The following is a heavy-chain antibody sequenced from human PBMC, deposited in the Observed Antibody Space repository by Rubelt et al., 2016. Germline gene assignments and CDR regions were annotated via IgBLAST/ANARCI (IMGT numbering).Heavy chain of an antibody. CDR3: ARDLGRSGYASCSDY. D-gene: IGHD5-12*01. CDR1: AGSIRSTSHY. CDR2: VYYTGNT. V-gene: IGHV4-39*07. Sequence: QLQLQESGPGLVKPSETLSLTCIVSAGSIRSTSHYWGWIRQPPGKGLEWIGTVYYTGNTYYSPSLKSRVTISIDTSKNQFSLKLSVVTAADTAVYYCARDLGRSGYASCSDYWGRGTLVTVSS. J-gene: IGHJ4*02.